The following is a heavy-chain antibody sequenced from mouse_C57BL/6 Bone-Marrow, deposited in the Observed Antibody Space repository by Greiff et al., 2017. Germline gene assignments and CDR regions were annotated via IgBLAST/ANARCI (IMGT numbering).Heavy chain of an antibody. J-gene: IGHJ2*01. CDR1: GFTFSRYG. V-gene: IGHV5-6*01. Sequence: EVQVVESGGDLVKPGGSLKLSCAASGFTFSRYGMSWVRQTPDKRLEWVATISSGGSYTYYPDSVKGRFTISRDNAKNTLYLQMSSLKSEDTAMYYCARHGLRRGGPLFDSWGQGTTLTVSS. CDR3: ARHGLRRGGPLFDS. D-gene: IGHD2-4*01. CDR2: ISSGGSYT.